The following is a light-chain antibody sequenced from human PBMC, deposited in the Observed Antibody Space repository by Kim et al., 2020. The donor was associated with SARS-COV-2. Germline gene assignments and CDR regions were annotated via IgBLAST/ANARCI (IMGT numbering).Light chain of an antibody. CDR3: HQYGSSPPT. J-gene: IGKJ4*01. V-gene: IGKV3-20*01. Sequence: SPGERATLSCRASQSVSSNYLAWYQQKPGQPPRLLIFDASTRATGIPDRFSGSGSGTDFTLPINRLEPEDFAVYYCHQYGSSPPTFGGGTKVDIK. CDR2: DAS. CDR1: QSVSSNY.